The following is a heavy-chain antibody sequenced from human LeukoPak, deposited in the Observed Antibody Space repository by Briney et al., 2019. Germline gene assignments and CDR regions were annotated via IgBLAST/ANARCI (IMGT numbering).Heavy chain of an antibody. CDR3: AKLQDIVVVVAATLFDY. J-gene: IGHJ4*02. D-gene: IGHD2-15*01. CDR1: GFTFSNYA. V-gene: IGHV3-23*01. CDR2: INGGGGAT. Sequence: GGSLRLSCAASGFTFSNYAMSWVRQAPGRGLNWVSSINGGGGATVYADSVKGRFTISRDNSKNTLYLQMNSLRAEDTAVYYCAKLQDIVVVVAATLFDYWGQGTLVTVSS.